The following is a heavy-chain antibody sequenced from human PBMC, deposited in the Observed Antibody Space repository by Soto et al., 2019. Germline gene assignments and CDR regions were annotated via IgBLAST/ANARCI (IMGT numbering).Heavy chain of an antibody. CDR3: ARQPTTGDTDLWFDP. CDR2: IFYSGSN. Sequence: QLQLLESGPGLVKASETLSLTCNVSGGSISTSRSYWAWIRQPPGKGLEWLANIFYSGSNYYNPSLASRSTVSVDTSKNEFSLKLRSVAAADTAVYSWARQPTTGDTDLWFDPWGQGTLVTVSS. V-gene: IGHV4-39*01. J-gene: IGHJ5*02. D-gene: IGHD2-21*01. CDR1: GGSISTSRSY.